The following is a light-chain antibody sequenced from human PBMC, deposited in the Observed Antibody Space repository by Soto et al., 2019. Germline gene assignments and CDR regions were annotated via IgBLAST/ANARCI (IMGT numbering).Light chain of an antibody. CDR1: SSDVGSYDL. V-gene: IGLV2-23*01. J-gene: IGLJ1*01. CDR2: EDT. CDR3: CSYAGSGTFV. Sequence: QSVLTQPASVSGSPGQSITISCTGTSSDVGSYDLVSWYQQPPGKAPKLMIYEDTKRPSGISTRFSGSKSGNAASLTISGLQAVDEADYYCCSYAGSGTFVFGTGTKLTVL.